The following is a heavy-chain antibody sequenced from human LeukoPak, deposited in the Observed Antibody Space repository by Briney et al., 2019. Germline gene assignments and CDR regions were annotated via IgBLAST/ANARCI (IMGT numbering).Heavy chain of an antibody. V-gene: IGHV4-4*02. Sequence: PSETLSLTCAVSGGSISSSNWWSWVRQPPGKGLEWIGEIYHSGSTNYNPSLKSRVTISVDKSKNQFSLKLSSVTAADTAVYYCARMEQWLVPRGGDYWGQGTLVTVSS. D-gene: IGHD6-19*01. J-gene: IGHJ4*02. CDR1: GGSISSSNW. CDR2: IYHSGST. CDR3: ARMEQWLVPRGGDY.